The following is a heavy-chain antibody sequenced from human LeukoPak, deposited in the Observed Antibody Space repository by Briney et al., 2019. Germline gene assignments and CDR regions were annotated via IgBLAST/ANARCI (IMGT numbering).Heavy chain of an antibody. D-gene: IGHD2-15*01. J-gene: IGHJ3*01. CDR2: INWNGAII. V-gene: IGHV3-9*03. CDR1: GFTFDDYA. Sequence: GGSLRLSCAASGFTFDDYAMHWVRQAPGKGLEWVSGINWNGAIIDYVDSVKGRFIISRDNAKNSLYLQMNSLRPEDMALYYCAKGRQDSLTDALDVWGQGTMVTVSS. CDR3: AKGRQDSLTDALDV.